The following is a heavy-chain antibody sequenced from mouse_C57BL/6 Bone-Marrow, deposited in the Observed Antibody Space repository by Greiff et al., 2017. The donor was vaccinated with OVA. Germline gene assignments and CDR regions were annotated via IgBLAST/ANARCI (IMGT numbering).Heavy chain of an antibody. Sequence: EVKLMESGGGLVQPGGSLKLSCAASGFTFSDYGMAWVRQAPRKGPEWVAFISNLAYSIYYADTVTGRFTISRENAKNTLYLEMSSLRSEDTAMYYCARHRTGTDWYFDVWGTGTTVTVSS. V-gene: IGHV5-15*01. CDR3: ARHRTGTDWYFDV. CDR1: GFTFSDYG. CDR2: ISNLAYSI. J-gene: IGHJ1*03. D-gene: IGHD4-1*01.